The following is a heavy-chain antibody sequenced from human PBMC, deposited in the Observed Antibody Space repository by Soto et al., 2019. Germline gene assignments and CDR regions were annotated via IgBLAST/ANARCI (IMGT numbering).Heavy chain of an antibody. CDR2: ISGSGGST. V-gene: IGHV3-23*01. Sequence: EVQLLESGGGLVQPGGSLRLSCAASGFTFSSYAMSWVRQAPGKGLEWVSAISGSGGSTYYADSVKGRFTISRDNSKNTLYLQMNSLRAEDTAVYYCAKSYYYDSSGYRLGGWFDPWGQGTLVTVSS. J-gene: IGHJ5*02. CDR3: AKSYYYDSSGYRLGGWFDP. CDR1: GFTFSSYA. D-gene: IGHD3-22*01.